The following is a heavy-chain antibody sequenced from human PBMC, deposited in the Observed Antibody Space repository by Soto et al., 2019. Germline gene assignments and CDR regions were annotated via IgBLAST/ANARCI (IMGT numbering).Heavy chain of an antibody. J-gene: IGHJ4*02. Sequence: SETLSLTCTVSGGSITSDYSCWSWIRQPPGEGLEWIGHIFDSGTTYTNPSLRSQVAISLDTSKNHFSLTLSSVTAADTAVYYCARGPSGDKVTYWGQGALVTVS. CDR2: IFDSGTT. D-gene: IGHD7-27*01. V-gene: IGHV4-30-4*01. CDR1: GGSITSDYSC. CDR3: ARGPSGDKVTY.